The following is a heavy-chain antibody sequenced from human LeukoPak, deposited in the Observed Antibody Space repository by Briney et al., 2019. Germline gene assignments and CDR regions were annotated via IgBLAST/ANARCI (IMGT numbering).Heavy chain of an antibody. Sequence: ASVRVSCKASGYTFSSYDINWVRQATGQGLVWMGWMNPNRGNTGYVQKFQGRVTMTRSTSISTAYMELSSLRSEDTAVYYCARLPNSGYDPDYWGQGTLVTVSS. CDR3: ARLPNSGYDPDY. J-gene: IGHJ4*02. V-gene: IGHV1-8*01. D-gene: IGHD5-12*01. CDR2: MNPNRGNT. CDR1: GYTFSSYD.